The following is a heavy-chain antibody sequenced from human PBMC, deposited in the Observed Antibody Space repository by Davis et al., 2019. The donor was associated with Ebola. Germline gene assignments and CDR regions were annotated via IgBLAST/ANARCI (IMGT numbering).Heavy chain of an antibody. Sequence: GESLKISCAASGFSFSSTWMHWVRQAPGKGLEWVSTVGLSADTYYADSVKGRFTISRDNSKNTLHLQMNSLRVEDTAIYYCAKDTSNVWFDVWGQGTMVTVSS. J-gene: IGHJ3*01. CDR1: GFSFSSTW. D-gene: IGHD6-19*01. CDR2: VGLSADT. CDR3: AKDTSNVWFDV. V-gene: IGHV3-23*01.